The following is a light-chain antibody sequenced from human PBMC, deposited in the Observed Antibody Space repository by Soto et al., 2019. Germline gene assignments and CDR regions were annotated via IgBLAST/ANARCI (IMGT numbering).Light chain of an antibody. Sequence: EIVMTQSPATLSVSPGERATFSCRASQSVSSNLAWYQQKPGQAPRLLIYGASTRATSFPARFSGSGSGTDFTLTISSLQSEDFAVYYCQQYNNWPWTFGQGTKVDI. J-gene: IGKJ1*01. CDR1: QSVSSN. V-gene: IGKV3-15*01. CDR2: GAS. CDR3: QQYNNWPWT.